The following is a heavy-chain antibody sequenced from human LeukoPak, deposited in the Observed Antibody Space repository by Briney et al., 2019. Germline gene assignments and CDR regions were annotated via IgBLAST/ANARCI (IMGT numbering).Heavy chain of an antibody. CDR3: ARHSSSWYWFDP. V-gene: IGHV4-31*03. CDR2: IYDSGST. D-gene: IGHD6-13*01. Sequence: SQTLSLTCTVSGGSISSGGYYWSWIRQHPGKGLEWIGYIYDSGSTYYNPSLKSRVTISVDTSKNQFSLKLSSVTAADAAVYYCARHSSSWYWFDPWGQGTLVTVSS. CDR1: GGSISSGGYY. J-gene: IGHJ5*02.